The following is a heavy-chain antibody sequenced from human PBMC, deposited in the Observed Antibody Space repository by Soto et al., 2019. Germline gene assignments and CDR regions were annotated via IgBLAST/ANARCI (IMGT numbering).Heavy chain of an antibody. CDR3: VDRAEPIRGGYSFDY. Sequence: QITLKESGPTLVKPTQTLTLTCSFSGFSLSTTGVGVGWIRQPPGKALEWLALVYWDDDMRYSPSLMTSLTITKDTSKNQVVLAMTNMDPVDTATYYCVDRAEPIRGGYSFDYWGQGTLVTVSS. V-gene: IGHV2-5*02. J-gene: IGHJ4*02. D-gene: IGHD3-16*01. CDR1: GFSLSTTGVG. CDR2: VYWDDDM.